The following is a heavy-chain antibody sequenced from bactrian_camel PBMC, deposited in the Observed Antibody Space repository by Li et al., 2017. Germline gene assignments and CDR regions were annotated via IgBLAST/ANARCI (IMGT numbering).Heavy chain of an antibody. V-gene: IGHV3S40*01. CDR2: IHTGAGST. Sequence: VQLVESGGGSVQAGGSLRLSCAASGDTVGSIYMAWFRQAPGKEREGVAAIHTGAGSTDYADSVKGRFTISQDNVKNTVYLQMNSLKPEDTAMYYCAARERTYRGGGWHPCVLSSFTRFAYWGQGTQVTVS. CDR3: AARERTYRGGGWHPCVLSSFTRFAY. CDR1: GDTVGSIY. D-gene: IGHD7*01. J-gene: IGHJ4*01.